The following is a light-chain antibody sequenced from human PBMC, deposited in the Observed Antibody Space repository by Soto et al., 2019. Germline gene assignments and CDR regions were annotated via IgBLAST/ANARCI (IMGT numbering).Light chain of an antibody. CDR1: SSDVGAYKL. CDR2: DVS. J-gene: IGLJ2*01. V-gene: IGLV2-11*01. Sequence: QSALTQPRSVSGSPGQTVTISCTGTSSDVGAYKLVSWYRQHPGKGPKLMIYDVSKRPSGVPDRFSGSKSGNTASLTISGLPAEYEADYHCCSSSGTYSMVFGGGTTLTVL. CDR3: CSSSGTYSMV.